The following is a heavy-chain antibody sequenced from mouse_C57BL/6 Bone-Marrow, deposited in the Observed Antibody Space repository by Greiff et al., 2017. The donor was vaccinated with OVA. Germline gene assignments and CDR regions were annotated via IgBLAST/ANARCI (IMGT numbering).Heavy chain of an antibody. CDR2: IHPNSGST. CDR1: GYTFTSYW. Sequence: VKLQQPGAELVKPGASVKLSCKASGYTFTSYWMHWVKQRPGQGLEWIGMIHPNSGSTNYNEKFKSKATLTVDKSSSTAYMQLSSLTSEDSAVYYCARWKLGYYFDYWGQGTTLTVSS. V-gene: IGHV1-64*01. D-gene: IGHD2-1*01. CDR3: ARWKLGYYFDY. J-gene: IGHJ2*01.